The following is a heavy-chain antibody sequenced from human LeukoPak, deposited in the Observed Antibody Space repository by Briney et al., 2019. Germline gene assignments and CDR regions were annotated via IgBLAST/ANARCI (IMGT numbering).Heavy chain of an antibody. V-gene: IGHV4-34*01. CDR3: AREPPTNIVVVPAAISAFDI. CDR2: INHSGST. D-gene: IGHD2-2*01. J-gene: IGHJ3*02. CDR1: GGSFSGYY. Sequence: PSETLSLTCAVYGGSFSGYYWSWIRQPPGKGLEWIGEINHSGSTNYNPSLKSRVTISVDTSKNQFSLKLSSVTAADTAVYYCAREPPTNIVVVPAAISAFDIWGQGTMVTVSS.